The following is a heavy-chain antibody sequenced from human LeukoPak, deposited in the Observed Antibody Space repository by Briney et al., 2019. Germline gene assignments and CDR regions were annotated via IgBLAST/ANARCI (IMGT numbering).Heavy chain of an antibody. CDR1: GYTFSSYG. CDR2: ISGDNGRT. D-gene: IGHD5-12*01. J-gene: IGHJ4*02. Sequence: GASVKVSCKASGYTFSSYGITWVRQAPGQGLEWMGWISGDNGRTKYAQNFQGRVTMTTDTSTSTAHMELRSLRSDDTAIYFCARSRLATITAGPFDYWGQGTLVAVSS. V-gene: IGHV1-18*01. CDR3: ARSRLATITAGPFDY.